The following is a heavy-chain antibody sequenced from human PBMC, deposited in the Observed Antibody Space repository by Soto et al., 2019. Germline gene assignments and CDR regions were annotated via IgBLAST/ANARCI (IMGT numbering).Heavy chain of an antibody. V-gene: IGHV1-8*01. J-gene: IGHJ6*03. CDR1: GYTFTSYD. CDR2: MNPNSGNT. D-gene: IGHD2-8*01. CDR3: WLHDRLRDYYYYYYMDV. Sequence: ASVKVSCKASGYTFTSYDINWVRQATGQGLERMGWMNPNSGNTGYAQKFQGRVTMTRNTSISTAYMELSSLRSEDTVVYYCWLHDRLRDYYYYYYMDVWGKGTTVTVSS.